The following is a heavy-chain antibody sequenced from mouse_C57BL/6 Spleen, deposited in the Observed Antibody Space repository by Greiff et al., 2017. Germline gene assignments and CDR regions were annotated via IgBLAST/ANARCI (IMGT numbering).Heavy chain of an antibody. CDR1: GYTFTDYE. CDR2: IDPETGGT. Sequence: VKLQQSGAELVRPGASVTLSCKASGYTFTDYEMHWVKQTPVHGLEWIGAIDPETGGTAYNQKFKGKAILTADKSSSTAYMELRSLTSEDSAFYYCTRWGDYDADYWGQGTSVTVSS. D-gene: IGHD2-4*01. V-gene: IGHV1-15*01. J-gene: IGHJ4*01. CDR3: TRWGDYDADY.